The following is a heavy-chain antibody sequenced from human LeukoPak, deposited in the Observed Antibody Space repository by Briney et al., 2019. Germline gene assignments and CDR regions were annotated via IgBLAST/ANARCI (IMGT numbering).Heavy chain of an antibody. V-gene: IGHV5-51*01. Sequence: GEFLKISCKGSGYSFTNYWIGWVRQMPGKGLEWMGIISPDGSDTRYGPSFQGQVTISADKSISTAYLQWSSLKASDTAMYYCARSASGWGFDDWGQGTLVTVSS. CDR3: ARSASGWGFDD. D-gene: IGHD6-19*01. CDR1: GYSFTNYW. CDR2: ISPDGSDT. J-gene: IGHJ4*02.